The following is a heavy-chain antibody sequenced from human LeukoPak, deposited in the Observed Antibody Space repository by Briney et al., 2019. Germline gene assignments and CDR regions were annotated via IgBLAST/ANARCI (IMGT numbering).Heavy chain of an antibody. J-gene: IGHJ4*02. CDR1: GGSFSDFY. V-gene: IGHV4-34*01. Sequence: PSETLSLTCAVFGGSFSDFYWSWIRQTPGKGLEWIGEVDHTGGTKYNSSLKSRVTISVDTSENQFSLKLSSVTAADTAVYYCARGKYYCSGDSCSPPFDYWGRGALVTVSS. CDR2: VDHTGGT. CDR3: ARGKYYCSGDSCSPPFDY. D-gene: IGHD2-15*01.